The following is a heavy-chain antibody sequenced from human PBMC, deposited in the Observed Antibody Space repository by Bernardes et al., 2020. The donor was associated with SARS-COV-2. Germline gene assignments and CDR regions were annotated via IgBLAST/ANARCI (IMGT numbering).Heavy chain of an antibody. D-gene: IGHD2-15*01. CDR1: GFTFSSYS. J-gene: IGHJ3*02. CDR2: ISSSSSYI. Sequence: GGSLRLSCAASGFTFSSYSMNWVRQAPGKGLEWVSSISSSSSYIYYADSVKGRFTISRDNAKNSLYLQMNSLRAEDTAVYYCARAPLDIVVVPTDAFDIWGQGTMVTVSS. V-gene: IGHV3-21*01. CDR3: ARAPLDIVVVPTDAFDI.